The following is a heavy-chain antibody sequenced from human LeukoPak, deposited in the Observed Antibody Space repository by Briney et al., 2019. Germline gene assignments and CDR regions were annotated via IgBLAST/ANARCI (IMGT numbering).Heavy chain of an antibody. CDR3: ASRAVKAAAEIEIPEYLQH. V-gene: IGHV4-30-4*01. D-gene: IGHD6-13*01. Sequence: SETLSLTCTVSGGSISSGDYYWSWIRQPPGKGLEWIGYIYYTGATYYNPSLKSRLTISIDTSKNRFSLKLNSVTAADTAVYYCASRAVKAAAEIEIPEYLQHWARAPWSPSPQ. J-gene: IGHJ1*01. CDR2: IYYTGAT. CDR1: GGSISSGDYY.